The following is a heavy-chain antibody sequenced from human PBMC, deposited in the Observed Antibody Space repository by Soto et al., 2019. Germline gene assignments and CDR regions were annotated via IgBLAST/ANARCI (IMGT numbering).Heavy chain of an antibody. J-gene: IGHJ6*02. Sequence: GESLNISCKGSGYSFTSYFISWVRQMPGKGLEWMGRIDPSDSYTNYSPSFQGHVTISADKSISTAYLQWSSLKASDTAMYYCARHLIAAAGTYYYYYGMDVWGQGTTVTVSS. CDR1: GYSFTSYF. CDR2: IDPSDSYT. V-gene: IGHV5-10-1*01. CDR3: ARHLIAAAGTYYYYYGMDV. D-gene: IGHD6-13*01.